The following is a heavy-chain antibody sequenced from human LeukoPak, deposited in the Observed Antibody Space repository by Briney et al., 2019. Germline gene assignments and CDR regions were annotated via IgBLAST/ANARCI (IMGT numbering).Heavy chain of an antibody. CDR2: IHYSGST. J-gene: IGHJ4*02. D-gene: IGHD6-13*01. CDR1: GGFISNYY. CDR3: ARDHHGSTY. V-gene: IGHV4-59*01. Sequence: SETLSLTCTVSGGFISNYYWSWIRQPPGKGLEWIGYIHYSGSTTYNPSLKSRVTMSVDTSKNQFSLKLNSVTAADTAVYFCARDHHGSTYWGQGTLVAVSS.